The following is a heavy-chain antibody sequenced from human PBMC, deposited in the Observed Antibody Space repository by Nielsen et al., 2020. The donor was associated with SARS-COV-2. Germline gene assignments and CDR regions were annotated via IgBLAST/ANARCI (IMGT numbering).Heavy chain of an antibody. D-gene: IGHD1-26*01. J-gene: IGHJ5*02. Sequence: SVKVSCKASGYTFTSYDINWVRQAPGQGLEWMGGIIPIFGTANYAQKFQGRVTITADESTSTAYMELSSLRSEDTAVYYCAREEWELPYNWFDPWGQGTLVTVSS. V-gene: IGHV1-69*13. CDR3: AREEWELPYNWFDP. CDR2: IIPIFGTA. CDR1: GYTFTSYD.